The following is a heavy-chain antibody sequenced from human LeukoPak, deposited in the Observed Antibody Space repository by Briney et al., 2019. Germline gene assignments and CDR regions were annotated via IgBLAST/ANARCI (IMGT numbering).Heavy chain of an antibody. D-gene: IGHD2-2*01. CDR1: GGSISSYY. CDR2: IYYSGST. V-gene: IGHV4-59*01. Sequence: PSETLSLTCTVSGGSISSYYWSWIRQPPGKGLEWIGYIYYSGSTNYNPSLRSRVTISVDTSKNQFSLKLSSVTAADTAVYYCARDCSSTSSYAFDIWGQGTMVTVSS. J-gene: IGHJ3*02. CDR3: ARDCSSTSSYAFDI.